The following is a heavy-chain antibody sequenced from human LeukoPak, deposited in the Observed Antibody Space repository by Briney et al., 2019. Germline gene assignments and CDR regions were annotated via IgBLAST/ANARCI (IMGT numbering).Heavy chain of an antibody. Sequence: GGSLRLSCAASAFTFRTYWMSWVRQAPGKGLEWVAMIKPDGSEKYYVDSVKGLFTISRDNAKNSLYLQMSSLRAEDTAEYYCTRDASGDTNSGPRMDVWGQGTTVTVSS. CDR3: TRDASGDTNSGPRMDV. CDR1: AFTFRTYW. D-gene: IGHD1-26*01. V-gene: IGHV3-7*05. CDR2: IKPDGSEK. J-gene: IGHJ6*02.